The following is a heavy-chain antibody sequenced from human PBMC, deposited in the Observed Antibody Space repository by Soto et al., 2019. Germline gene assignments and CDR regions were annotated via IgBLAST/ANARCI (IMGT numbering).Heavy chain of an antibody. D-gene: IGHD2-2*01. V-gene: IGHV1-2*04. CDR2: INPNSGGT. J-gene: IGHJ6*02. CDR3: ARGLSNTKCPGYYGMEL. Sequence: ASVKVSCKASGYTFTGYYMHWVRQAPGQGLEWMGWINPNSGGTNYAQKFQGWVTMTRDTSISTAYMELSRLRSDDTAVYYCARGLSNTKCPGYYGMELWGQGTTVTVSS. CDR1: GYTFTGYY.